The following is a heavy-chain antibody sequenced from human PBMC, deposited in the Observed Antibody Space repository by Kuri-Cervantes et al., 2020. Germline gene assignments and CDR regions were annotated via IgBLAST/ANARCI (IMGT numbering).Heavy chain of an antibody. CDR2: INGDGSNT. CDR1: GFTFSGYW. J-gene: IGHJ4*01. CDR3: ARDNAVEMYSSSWYTFDY. Sequence: GESLKISCAASGFTFSGYWMNWVRQTPGNGLVWVSFINGDGSNTMYADSVKGRFTISRDNAKNSLYLQMNSLRAEDTAVYYCARDNAVEMYSSSWYTFDYWGQEPWSPSPQ. D-gene: IGHD6-13*01. V-gene: IGHV3-74*03.